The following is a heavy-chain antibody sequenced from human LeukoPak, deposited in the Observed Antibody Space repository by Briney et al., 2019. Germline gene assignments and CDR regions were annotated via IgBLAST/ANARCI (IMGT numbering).Heavy chain of an antibody. CDR3: ARTPGMVRGVIRDYYYYYMDV. J-gene: IGHJ6*03. V-gene: IGHV4-59*01. Sequence: PSETLSLTCTVPGGSISSYYWSWIRQPPGKGLGWIGYIYYSGSTNYTPSLKSRVTISVDTSKTQFSLKLSSVTAADTAVYYCARTPGMVRGVIRDYYYYYMDVWGKGTTVTVSS. CDR2: IYYSGST. D-gene: IGHD3-10*01. CDR1: GGSISSYY.